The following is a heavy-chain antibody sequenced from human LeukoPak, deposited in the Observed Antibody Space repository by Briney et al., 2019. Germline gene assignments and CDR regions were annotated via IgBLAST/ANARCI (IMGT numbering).Heavy chain of an antibody. CDR1: GFTFSSSS. CDR2: ISGSGGST. D-gene: IGHD6-19*01. V-gene: IGHV3-23*01. CDR3: AKEWVSSGWLYFDY. Sequence: GGSLRLSCAASGFTFSSSSMSWVRQAPGKGLEWVSAISGSGGSTYYADSVKGRFTISRDNSKNTLYLQMNSLRAEDTAVYYRAKEWVSSGWLYFDYWGQGTLVTVSS. J-gene: IGHJ4*02.